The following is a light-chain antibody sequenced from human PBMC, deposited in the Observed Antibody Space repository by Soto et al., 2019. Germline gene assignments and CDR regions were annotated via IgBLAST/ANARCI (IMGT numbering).Light chain of an antibody. Sequence: EIVLTQSPSTLSLSPGERATLSCRASQSVSRYLAWYQQKPGQAPRLLIYDASNRATGIPARFSGSGSGTDFTLTISSLEPEDFAVYYCQQRGLTFGGGTKVDIK. CDR1: QSVSRY. V-gene: IGKV3-11*01. J-gene: IGKJ4*01. CDR2: DAS. CDR3: QQRGLT.